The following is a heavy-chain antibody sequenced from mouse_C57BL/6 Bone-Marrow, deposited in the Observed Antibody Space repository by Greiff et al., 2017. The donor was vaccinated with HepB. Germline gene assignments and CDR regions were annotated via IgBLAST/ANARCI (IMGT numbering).Heavy chain of an antibody. CDR1: GFTFSSYA. D-gene: IGHD1-1*01. J-gene: IGHJ2*01. CDR3: ARDPHYYGSSYVGY. V-gene: IGHV5-4*01. CDR2: ISDGGSYT. Sequence: EVKLVESGGGLVKPGGSLKLSCAASGFTFSSYAMSWVRQTPEKRLEWVATISDGGSYTYYPDNVKGRFTTSRDNAKNNLYLQMSHLKSEDTAMYYCARDPHYYGSSYVGYWGQGTTLTVSS.